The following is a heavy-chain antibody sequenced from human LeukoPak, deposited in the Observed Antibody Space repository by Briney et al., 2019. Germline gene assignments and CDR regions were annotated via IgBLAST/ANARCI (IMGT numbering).Heavy chain of an antibody. CDR2: ISSNGGST. J-gene: IGHJ6*03. D-gene: IGHD6-19*01. CDR1: GFTFSSYA. Sequence: PGGSLRLSCAASGFTFSSYAMHWVRQAPGKGLEYVSAISSNGGSTYYANSVKGRFTISRDNSKNTLYLQMGSLRAEDMAVYYCARVVRQWLVPDYYYYYMDVWGKGTTVTVSS. CDR3: ARVVRQWLVPDYYYYYMDV. V-gene: IGHV3-64*01.